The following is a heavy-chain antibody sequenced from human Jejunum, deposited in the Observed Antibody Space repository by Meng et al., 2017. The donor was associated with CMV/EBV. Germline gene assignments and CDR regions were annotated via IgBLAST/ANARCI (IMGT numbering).Heavy chain of an antibody. V-gene: IGHV4-39*07. Sequence: SAGSIGTSSYCWGWIRQPPGKWLEWIGSVFYSASTYYNPSLKSRVTISVDTSKNQFSLKLSSVTAADTAVYYCAREAYSVSSEIDYWGQGTLVTVSS. CDR2: VFYSAST. CDR3: AREAYSVSSEIDY. D-gene: IGHD1-26*01. J-gene: IGHJ4*02. CDR1: AGSIGTSSYC.